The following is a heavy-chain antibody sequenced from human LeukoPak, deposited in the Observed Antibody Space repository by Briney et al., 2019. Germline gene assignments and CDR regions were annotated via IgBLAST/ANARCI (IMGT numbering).Heavy chain of an antibody. CDR1: GGSISSGGYS. D-gene: IGHD2-15*01. CDR3: ARGGCSGGSCTDLDY. J-gene: IGHJ4*02. CDR2: IYHSGST. Sequence: PSETLSLTCAVSGGSISSGGYSWSWIRQPPGKGLEWIGYIYHSGSTYYNPSLKSRVTISVDRSKNQFSLKLSSVTAADTAVYYCARGGCSGGSCTDLDYWGQGTLVTVSS. V-gene: IGHV4-30-2*01.